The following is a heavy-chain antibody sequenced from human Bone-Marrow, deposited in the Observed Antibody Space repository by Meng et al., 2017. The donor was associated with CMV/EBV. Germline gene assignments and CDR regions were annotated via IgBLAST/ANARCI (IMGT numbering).Heavy chain of an antibody. J-gene: IGHJ3*02. CDR1: GFILSDHY. D-gene: IGHD1-26*01. CDR2: AANKANRYTT. V-gene: IGHV3-72*01. Sequence: GGSLRLSCAGSGFILSDHYIDWVRQAPGKGLEWIGRAANKANRYTTEYAASVKGRFTFSRYDSENSLYLQMNSLKSEDTAVYYCTRGHSGIDIYAFDIWGQGTLVIVSS. CDR3: TRGHSGIDIYAFDI.